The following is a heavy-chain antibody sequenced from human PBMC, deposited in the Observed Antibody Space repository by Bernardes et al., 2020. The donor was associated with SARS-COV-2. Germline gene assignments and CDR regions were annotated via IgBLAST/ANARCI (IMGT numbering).Heavy chain of an antibody. CDR3: AKDYRDYYDSSGYEGPWDY. CDR2: ISGSGGST. D-gene: IGHD3-22*01. J-gene: IGHJ4*02. V-gene: IGHV3-23*01. Sequence: GGSLRLSCAASGFTFSSHAMSWVRQAPGKGLEWVSAISGSGGSTYHADSVKGRFTISRDNSKNTLYLQMNSLRAEDTAVYYCAKDYRDYYDSSGYEGPWDYWGQGTLVTVSS. CDR1: GFTFSSHA.